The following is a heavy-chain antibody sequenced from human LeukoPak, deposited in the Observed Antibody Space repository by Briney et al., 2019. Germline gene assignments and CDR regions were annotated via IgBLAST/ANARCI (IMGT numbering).Heavy chain of an antibody. Sequence: PSVTLSLTCTVSGGSISSGSYYWSWIRQPAGKGLEWIGRIYTSGGTNYNPSLKSRVTISVDTSKNQFSLKLSSVTAADTAVYYCARATPFYYDSSGFLNQDYWGQGTLVTVSS. V-gene: IGHV4-61*02. CDR3: ARATPFYYDSSGFLNQDY. CDR1: GGSISSGSYY. D-gene: IGHD3-22*01. CDR2: IYTSGGT. J-gene: IGHJ4*02.